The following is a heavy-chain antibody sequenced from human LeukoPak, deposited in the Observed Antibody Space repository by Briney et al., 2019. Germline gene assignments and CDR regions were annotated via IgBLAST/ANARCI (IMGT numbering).Heavy chain of an antibody. CDR2: ISPGGTVT. CDR1: GFTFSTYA. Sequence: GGSLRLSCAASGFTFSTYAMSWVRQAPGKGLERVSAISPGGTVTYYADSVKGRFTISRDNSKNALHLQMNSLRAEDTAVYYCTRGWGLGEFLSARMDVWGQGTTVTVSS. CDR3: TRGWGLGEFLSARMDV. V-gene: IGHV3-23*01. D-gene: IGHD3-16*01. J-gene: IGHJ6*02.